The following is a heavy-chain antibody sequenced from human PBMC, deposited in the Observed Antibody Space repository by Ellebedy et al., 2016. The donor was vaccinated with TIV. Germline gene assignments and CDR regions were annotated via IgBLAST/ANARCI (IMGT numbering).Heavy chain of an antibody. CDR2: ISSSSSTI. J-gene: IGHJ4*02. V-gene: IGHV3-48*02. CDR1: GFTFSSYS. D-gene: IGHD2-15*01. Sequence: LSLTCXASGFTFSSYSMNWVRQAPGKGLEWVSYISSSSSTIYYADSVKGRFTISRDNAKNSLYLQMNSLRDEDTAVYYFARIGYCGGGSCYDYWGQGTLVTVSS. CDR3: ARIGYCGGGSCYDY.